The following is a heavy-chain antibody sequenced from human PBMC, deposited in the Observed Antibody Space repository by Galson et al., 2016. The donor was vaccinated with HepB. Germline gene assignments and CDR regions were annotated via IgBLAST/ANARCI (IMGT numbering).Heavy chain of an antibody. CDR3: AEDYRGQGVYYYGVDV. V-gene: IGHV3-30-3*01. J-gene: IGHJ6*04. CDR2: ISYDGSDT. D-gene: IGHD1-14*01. CDR1: GFTFSSFS. Sequence: SLRLSCAGSGFTFSSFSVHWVRQAPGQGLEWVTLISYDGSDTHYADSVKGRFTISRDNSKNTVYLQMSSLRDEDTAVYYCAEDYRGQGVYYYGVDVWGRGPPVTVSS.